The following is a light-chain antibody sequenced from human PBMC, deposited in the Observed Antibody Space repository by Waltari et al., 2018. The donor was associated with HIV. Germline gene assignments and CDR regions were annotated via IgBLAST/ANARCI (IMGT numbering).Light chain of an antibody. CDR1: SRDVGSYNL. CDR3: CSYAGSSTLV. V-gene: IGLV2-23*01. CDR2: EGS. J-gene: IGLJ3*02. Sequence: QSALTPPASVSGSTGQSITISCTGTSRDVGSYNLVTWYQQQPGKAPKLMIYEGSKRPSGVSNRFSGSKSGNTASLTISGLQAEDEADYYCCSYAGSSTLVFGGGTKLTVL.